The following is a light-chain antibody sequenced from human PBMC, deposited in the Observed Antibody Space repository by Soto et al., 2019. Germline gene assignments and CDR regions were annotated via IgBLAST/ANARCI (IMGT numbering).Light chain of an antibody. V-gene: IGLV4-69*01. CDR2: VNSGGSH. J-gene: IGLJ7*01. Sequence: QPVLTQSPSASASLGASVKLTCTLSSGHSNYAIAWHQQQPEKGPRYVMKVNSGGSHIKGDGIPDRFSGSSSGAERYLFISSLQSEDEADYYCQTWGTGSAIVVCGGGTQLTVL. CDR3: QTWGTGSAIVV. CDR1: SGHSNYA.